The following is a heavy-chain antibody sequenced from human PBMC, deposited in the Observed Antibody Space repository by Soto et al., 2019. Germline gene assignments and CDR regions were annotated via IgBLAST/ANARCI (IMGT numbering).Heavy chain of an antibody. J-gene: IGHJ4*02. Sequence: QLLESGGGLVQPGGSLRLSCEDSGFSFRSYALSWVRQAPGKGLEWVSTFSAGGRAYYADSVKGRFTIAKDTSKNTLLLQARSLRAEDTAVYYCAKESMPEHYGDTLFDYWGQGTRVTVSS. V-gene: IGHV3-23*01. D-gene: IGHD4-17*01. CDR1: GFSFRSYA. CDR3: AKESMPEHYGDTLFDY. CDR2: FSAGGRA.